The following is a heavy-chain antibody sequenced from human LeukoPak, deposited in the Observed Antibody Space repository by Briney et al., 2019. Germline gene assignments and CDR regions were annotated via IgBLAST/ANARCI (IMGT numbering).Heavy chain of an antibody. Sequence: SETLSLTCTVSGGSISSYYWSWIRQPPGKGLEWIGYVHYTGSTNYIPSLKSRVIISVDTSKNQLSLKLSSVTAADTAVYYCARGLFGEFYYYYYVDVWGKGTTVTVSS. V-gene: IGHV4-59*01. J-gene: IGHJ6*03. CDR2: VHYTGST. D-gene: IGHD3-10*02. CDR3: ARGLFGEFYYYYYVDV. CDR1: GGSISSYY.